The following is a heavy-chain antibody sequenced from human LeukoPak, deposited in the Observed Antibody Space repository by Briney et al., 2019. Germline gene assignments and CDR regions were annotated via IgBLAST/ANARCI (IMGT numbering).Heavy chain of an antibody. J-gene: IGHJ5*02. D-gene: IGHD3-9*01. Sequence: GASVKVSCKASGYTFTGYYMHWVRQARGQGLEWMGWINPNSGGTNYAQKFQGWVTMTRDTSISTAYMELSRLRSDDTAVYYCARGALLRYFDWLLEGGPNWFDPRGQGTLVTVSS. CDR3: ARGALLRYFDWLLEGGPNWFDP. CDR2: INPNSGGT. CDR1: GYTFTGYY. V-gene: IGHV1-2*04.